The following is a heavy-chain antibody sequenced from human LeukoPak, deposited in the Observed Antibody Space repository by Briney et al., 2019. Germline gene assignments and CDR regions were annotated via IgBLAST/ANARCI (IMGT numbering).Heavy chain of an antibody. Sequence: GGSLRLSCAASGFTFSSYGMHWVRQAPGKGXXXXXXXWYDGSNKYYADSVKGRFTISRDNSKNTLYLQMNSLRAEDTAVYYCARDSLMYNWNGVYFDYWGQGTLVTVSS. CDR1: GFTFSSYG. CDR2: XWYDGSNK. V-gene: IGHV3-33*01. D-gene: IGHD1-1*01. CDR3: ARDSLMYNWNGVYFDY. J-gene: IGHJ4*02.